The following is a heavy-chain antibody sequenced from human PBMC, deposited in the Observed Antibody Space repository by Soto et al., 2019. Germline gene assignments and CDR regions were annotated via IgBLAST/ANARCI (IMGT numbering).Heavy chain of an antibody. J-gene: IGHJ2*01. CDR3: AKFAGPPLEYWYLDF. CDR1: GFTFSAYA. CDR2: IHGGGGAT. Sequence: EVQLLESGGGLVQPGGSLRLSCAASGFTFSAYAMGWGRQAPGKGLEWVSTIHGGGGATHYADSVKGRFTISRADSKNTLYAQMNSLRAEDTAVYYSAKFAGPPLEYWYLDFWGRGTLVTVSS. D-gene: IGHD1-1*01. V-gene: IGHV3-23*01.